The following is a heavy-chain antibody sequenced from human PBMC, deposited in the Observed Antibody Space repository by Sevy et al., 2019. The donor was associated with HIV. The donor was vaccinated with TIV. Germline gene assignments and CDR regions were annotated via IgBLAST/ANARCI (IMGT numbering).Heavy chain of an antibody. D-gene: IGHD3-22*01. V-gene: IGHV3-23*01. Sequence: GGSLRLSCAVSGFSFDSYDMTWVRQAPGKGLEWVSGISGSGTRTYYADSVKGRFSISRDNSKNRLYLQMNSLRSEDTAIYYCAKGGGGHYDPDEIGYYFYYYNMDVWGKGTTVTVSS. CDR2: ISGSGTRT. J-gene: IGHJ6*03. CDR3: AKGGGGHYDPDEIGYYFYYYNMDV. CDR1: GFSFDSYD.